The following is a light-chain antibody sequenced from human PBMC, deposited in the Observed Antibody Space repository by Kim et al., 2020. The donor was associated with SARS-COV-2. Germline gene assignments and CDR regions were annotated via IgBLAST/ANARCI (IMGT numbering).Light chain of an antibody. CDR1: NIGSKN. J-gene: IGLJ3*02. Sequence: SYELTQPLSVSVALGQTARITCGGNNIGSKNVHWYQQKPGQAPVVVIYRNSNRPSGIPERFSGSNSGNTATLTISRAQAGDEADYYCQRWDSSILLFGGGTQLTVL. V-gene: IGLV3-9*01. CDR2: RNS. CDR3: QRWDSSILL.